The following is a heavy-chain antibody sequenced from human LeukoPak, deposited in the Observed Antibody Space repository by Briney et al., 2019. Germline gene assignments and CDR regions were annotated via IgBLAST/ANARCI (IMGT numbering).Heavy chain of an antibody. V-gene: IGHV3-23*01. CDR1: GFTFSSYA. D-gene: IGHD3-22*01. CDR3: ARSAYYYDSSGFN. CDR2: ISGSGGST. Sequence: GGSLRLSCAASGFTFSSYAMSWVRQAPGKGLEWVSAISGSGGSTYYADSVKGRFTISRDNAKNSLYLQMNSLRAEDTAVYYCARSAYYYDSSGFNWGQGTLVTVSS. J-gene: IGHJ4*02.